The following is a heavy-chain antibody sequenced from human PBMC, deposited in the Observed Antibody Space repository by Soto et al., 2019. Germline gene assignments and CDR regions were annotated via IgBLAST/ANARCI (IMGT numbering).Heavy chain of an antibody. D-gene: IGHD2-21*02. CDR1: GGTFSSYA. CDR2: IIPIFGTA. V-gene: IGHV1-69*13. CDR3: ARAPASVVVTANWFDP. J-gene: IGHJ5*02. Sequence: ASVKVSCKASGGTFSSYAISWVRQAPGQGLEWMGGIIPIFGTANYAQKFQGRVTITADESTSTAYMELSSLRSEDTAVYYCARAPASVVVTANWFDPWGQGTLVTVSS.